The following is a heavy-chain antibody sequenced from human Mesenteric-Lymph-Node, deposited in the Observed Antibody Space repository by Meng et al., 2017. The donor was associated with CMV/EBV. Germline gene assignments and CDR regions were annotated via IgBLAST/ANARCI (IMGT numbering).Heavy chain of an antibody. CDR2: INPNSGGS. D-gene: IGHD2-15*01. Sequence: ASVKVSCKASGYIFTDSYIHWVRQAPGQGLEYLGWINPNSGGSNYAQNFKGRVTLTRDTSISTAYMELSRLTSDDTAVYYCARAGRSSGESYHFDYWGRGTLVTVSS. CDR1: GYIFTDSY. J-gene: IGHJ4*02. V-gene: IGHV1-2*02. CDR3: ARAGRSSGESYHFDY.